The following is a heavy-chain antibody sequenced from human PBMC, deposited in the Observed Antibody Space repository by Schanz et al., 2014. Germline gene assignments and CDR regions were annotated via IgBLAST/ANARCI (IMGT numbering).Heavy chain of an antibody. J-gene: IGHJ3*02. CDR2: IQSDGSIT. CDR3: ARENLNWEAFDI. D-gene: IGHD7-27*01. Sequence: QVQLVESGGGVVQPGRSLRLSCATSGFTFSSYGMHWVRQAPGKGLVWVSRIQSDGSITTYADSVKGRFAISRDNSKNTLYLQMNRLRAEDTAVYYCARENLNWEAFDIWGQGTVVTVSS. CDR1: GFTFSSYG. V-gene: IGHV3-NL1*01.